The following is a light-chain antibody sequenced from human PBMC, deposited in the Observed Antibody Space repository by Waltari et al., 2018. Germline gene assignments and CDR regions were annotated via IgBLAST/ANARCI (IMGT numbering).Light chain of an antibody. V-gene: IGKV4-1*01. J-gene: IGKJ4*01. CDR2: WAS. Sequence: DIVMTQSQDSLAVSLGERATINCKSSQHVLCNSNNTNYLTWYQQKPGQHPKLLVYWASTRESGVPDRFSGSGSGTDFTLTISSLQAEDVAVYFCQQYYSLPLTFGGGTKVEIK. CDR3: QQYYSLPLT. CDR1: QHVLCNSNNTNY.